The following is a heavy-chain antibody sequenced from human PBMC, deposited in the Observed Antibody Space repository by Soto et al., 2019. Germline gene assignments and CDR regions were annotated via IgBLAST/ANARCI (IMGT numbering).Heavy chain of an antibody. D-gene: IGHD2-2*01. CDR2: INQGASEK. CDR1: GFTFSGYW. V-gene: IGHV3-7*01. Sequence: EVQLVESGGALVQPGGSLRLSCAASGFTFSGYWMSWVRQAPGKGLEWVANINQGASEKYYVDSVKGRFTISRDNAKNSLFLQMPRLRADETAVYYCARERGGDQYCSFTSCYGFQHWGRGTLVTVSS. CDR3: ARERGGDQYCSFTSCYGFQH. J-gene: IGHJ1*01.